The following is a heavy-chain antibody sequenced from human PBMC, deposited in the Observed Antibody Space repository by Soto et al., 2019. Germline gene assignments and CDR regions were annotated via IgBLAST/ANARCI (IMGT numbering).Heavy chain of an antibody. CDR1: GFTFRSYA. CDR3: ARDPSPCYFDY. J-gene: IGHJ4*02. Sequence: QVQLVESGGGVVQPGRSLRLSCAASGFTFRSYAMHWVRQAPGKGLEWVAVISYDGSNKYYADSVKGRFTISRDNSKNTLYLQMNSLRAEDTAVYYCARDPSPCYFDYWGQGTLVTVSS. CDR2: ISYDGSNK. V-gene: IGHV3-30-3*01.